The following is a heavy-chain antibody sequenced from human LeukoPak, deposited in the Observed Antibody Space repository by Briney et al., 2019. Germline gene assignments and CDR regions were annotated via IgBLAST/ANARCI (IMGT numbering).Heavy chain of an antibody. CDR2: ISGSGGST. V-gene: IGHV3-23*01. CDR1: GFTFSSYA. D-gene: IGHD3-22*01. CDR3: AKEFGHYYDSSGYYYDY. J-gene: IGHJ4*02. Sequence: GGSLRLSCAASGFTFSSYAMSWVRQAPGKGLEWVSAISGSGGSTYYAGSVKGRFTISRDNSKNTLYLQMNSLRAEDTAVYYCAKEFGHYYDSSGYYYDYWGQGTLVTVSS.